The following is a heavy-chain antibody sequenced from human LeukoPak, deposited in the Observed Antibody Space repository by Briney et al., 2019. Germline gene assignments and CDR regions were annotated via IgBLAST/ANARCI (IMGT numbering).Heavy chain of an antibody. J-gene: IGHJ4*02. CDR3: ARDSNGDYGFDY. CDR2: IIPIFGTA. V-gene: IGHV1-69*05. Sequence: SVKVSCKASGGTFSSYAISWVRQAPGQGLEWMGGIIPIFGTANYAQKFQGRVTITTDESTSTAYMELSSLRSEDTAVYYCARDSNGDYGFDYRGQGTLVTVSS. D-gene: IGHD4-17*01. CDR1: GGTFSSYA.